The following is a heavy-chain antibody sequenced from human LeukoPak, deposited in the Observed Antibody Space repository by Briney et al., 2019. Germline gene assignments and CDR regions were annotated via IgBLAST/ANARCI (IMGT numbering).Heavy chain of an antibody. J-gene: IGHJ4*02. CDR1: GYSFSTYY. D-gene: IGHD1-20*01. CDR2: ISTSSTYI. Sequence: PGGSLRLSCAASGYSFSTYYVNWVRQAPGKGLEWVSSISTSSTYIYYADSVKGRFTISRDNAKNSLYLQMNSLRAEDTAVYYCARDPPFIIGTTFFDYWGQGTLVTVSS. CDR3: ARDPPFIIGTTFFDY. V-gene: IGHV3-21*01.